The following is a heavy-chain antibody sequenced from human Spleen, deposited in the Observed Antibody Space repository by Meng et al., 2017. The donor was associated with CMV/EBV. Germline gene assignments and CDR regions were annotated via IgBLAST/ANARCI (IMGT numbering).Heavy chain of an antibody. V-gene: IGHV3-11*04. J-gene: IGHJ1*01. CDR3: ARATLRLLVP. Sequence: GGPLRFSCAASGFTLSDSYMSWIRQAPGKGLEWIAFIRSSGSIRHYADSVKGRFTISRDNTKNTLYLQMDSLRAEDTAVYYCARATLRLLVPWGQGTLVTVSS. CDR1: GFTLSDSY. D-gene: IGHD3-3*01. CDR2: IRSSGSIR.